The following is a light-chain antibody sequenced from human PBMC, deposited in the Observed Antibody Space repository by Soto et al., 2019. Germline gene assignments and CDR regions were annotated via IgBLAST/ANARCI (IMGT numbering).Light chain of an antibody. CDR1: RSDVGGHHH. Sequence: QSALTQPPSAAGSPGQSVTISCTGSRSDVGGHHHVSWYQQHPGKAPKLMIYEVSKRPSGVPDRFSGSKSVNTASLTVSGLQAEDEADYYCSSYAGSMNLIFGGGTKLTVL. J-gene: IGLJ2*01. CDR3: SSYAGSMNLI. V-gene: IGLV2-8*01. CDR2: EVS.